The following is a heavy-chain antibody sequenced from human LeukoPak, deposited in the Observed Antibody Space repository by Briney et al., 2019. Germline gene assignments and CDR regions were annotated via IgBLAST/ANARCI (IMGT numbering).Heavy chain of an antibody. CDR3: AREGVAGALDY. CDR1: GFTFSSYW. V-gene: IGHV3-74*01. Sequence: GGSLRLSCAASGFTFSSYWLHWVRQDPGRGLVWVSRIEYDGSSTWYADSVKGRFTISRDNAKNTLYLQMNSLRAEDTAVYYCAREGVAGALDYWGQGTLVTVSS. CDR2: IEYDGSST. J-gene: IGHJ4*02. D-gene: IGHD6-19*01.